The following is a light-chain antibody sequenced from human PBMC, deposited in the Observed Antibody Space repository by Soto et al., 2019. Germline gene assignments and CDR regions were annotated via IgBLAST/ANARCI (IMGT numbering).Light chain of an antibody. V-gene: IGKV3-11*01. Sequence: IVLTQSPATLSLSPGERATLSCRASQSVSSYLAWYQQKPGQAPRLLIYDASNRATGIPARFSGSGSGTDFTLTISSLEPEDFAVYYCQQRYSWPPAFGQGTKVEVK. CDR3: QQRYSWPPA. CDR2: DAS. CDR1: QSVSSY. J-gene: IGKJ1*01.